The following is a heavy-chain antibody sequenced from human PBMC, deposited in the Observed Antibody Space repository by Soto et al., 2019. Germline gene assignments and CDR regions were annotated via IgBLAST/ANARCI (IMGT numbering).Heavy chain of an antibody. D-gene: IGHD6-13*01. V-gene: IGHV3-30*03. CDR2: ISYDGSNK. J-gene: IGHJ3*02. CDR1: GFTFSSYG. CDR3: ARRKSSWYQLIDAFDI. Sequence: GGSLRLSCAASGFTFSSYGMHWVRQAPGKGLEWVAVISYDGSNKYYADSVKGRFTISRDNSKNTLYLQMNSLRAEDTAVYYCARRKSSWYQLIDAFDIWGQGTMVTV.